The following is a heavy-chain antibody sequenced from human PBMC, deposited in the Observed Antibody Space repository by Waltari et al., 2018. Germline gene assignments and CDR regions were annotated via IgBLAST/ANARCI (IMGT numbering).Heavy chain of an antibody. CDR2: INHSGST. V-gene: IGHV4-34*01. CDR1: GGSFSGYY. CDR3: ARHPPYGDPWGGDY. D-gene: IGHD4-17*01. J-gene: IGHJ4*02. Sequence: QVQLQQWGAGLLKPSETLSLTCAVYGGSFSGYYWSWIRQSPGKGLEWIGEINHSGSTNYNPSLKSRVTISVDTSKNQFSLKLSSVTAADTAVYYCARHPPYGDPWGGDYWGQGTLVTVSS.